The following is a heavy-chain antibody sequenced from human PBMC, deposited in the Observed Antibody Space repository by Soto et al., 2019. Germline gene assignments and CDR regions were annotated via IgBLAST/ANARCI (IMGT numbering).Heavy chain of an antibody. CDR2: IIPIFGTA. V-gene: IGHV1-69*13. CDR1: GGTFSSYA. J-gene: IGHJ3*02. CDR3: ASLDSSGYYYPHDAFDI. Sequence: SVKVSCKASGGTFSSYAISWVRQAPGQGLEWMGGIIPIFGTANYAQKFQGRVTITADESTSTAYMELSSLRSEDTAVYYCASLDSSGYYYPHDAFDIWGQGTMVTVS. D-gene: IGHD3-22*01.